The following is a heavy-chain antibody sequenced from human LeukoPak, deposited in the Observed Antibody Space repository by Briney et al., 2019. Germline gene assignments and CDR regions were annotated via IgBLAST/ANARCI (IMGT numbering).Heavy chain of an antibody. J-gene: IGHJ6*03. Sequence: GGSLRLSCAASGFTVSSNYMSWVRQAPGKGLEWVSVIYSGGSTYYADSVKGRFTISRDNSKNTLYLQMNSLRAEDTAVYYCVRNSYYYYYMDVWGKGTTVTVSS. CDR1: GFTVSSNY. CDR2: IYSGGST. V-gene: IGHV3-66*02. CDR3: VRNSYYYYYMDV.